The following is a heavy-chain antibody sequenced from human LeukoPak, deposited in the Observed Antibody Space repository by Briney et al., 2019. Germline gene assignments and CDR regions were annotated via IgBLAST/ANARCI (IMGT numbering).Heavy chain of an antibody. CDR2: IIPTFGTA. CDR3: ARGKYYDFWSGYSY. D-gene: IGHD3-3*01. J-gene: IGHJ4*02. V-gene: IGHV1-69*05. CDR1: GGTFSSYA. Sequence: SVKVSCKASGGTFSSYAISWVRQAPGQGLEWMGRIIPTFGTANYAQKFQGRVTITTDESTSTAYMELSSLRSEDTAVYYCARGKYYDFWSGYSYWGQGTLVTVSS.